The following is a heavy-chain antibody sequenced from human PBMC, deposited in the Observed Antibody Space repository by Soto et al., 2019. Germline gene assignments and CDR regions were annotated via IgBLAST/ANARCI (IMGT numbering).Heavy chain of an antibody. Sequence: GSSVKGSCKASGYAFTCYYMHWVRQAPGQGLEWMGWINPNSGGTNYAQKFQGWVTMTRDTSISTAYMELSRLRSDDTAVYYCAREEVATTYYYYYGMDVWGQGTTVTVSS. CDR1: GYAFTCYY. CDR2: INPNSGGT. CDR3: AREEVATTYYYYYGMDV. D-gene: IGHD5-12*01. J-gene: IGHJ6*02. V-gene: IGHV1-2*04.